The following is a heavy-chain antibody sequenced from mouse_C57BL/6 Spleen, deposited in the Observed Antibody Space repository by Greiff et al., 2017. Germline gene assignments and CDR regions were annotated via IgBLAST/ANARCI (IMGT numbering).Heavy chain of an antibody. V-gene: IGHV1-15*01. J-gene: IGHJ4*01. D-gene: IGHD1-1*01. Sequence: QVQLKQSGAELLRPGASVTLSCKASGYTFTDYEMHWVKQTPVHGLEWIGAIDPETGGTAYNQQFKGKAILTADKSSSTAYMELRSLTSEDSAVYYCTRSKYYGSSYNYAMDYWGQGTSVTVSS. CDR1: GYTFTDYE. CDR3: TRSKYYGSSYNYAMDY. CDR2: IDPETGGT.